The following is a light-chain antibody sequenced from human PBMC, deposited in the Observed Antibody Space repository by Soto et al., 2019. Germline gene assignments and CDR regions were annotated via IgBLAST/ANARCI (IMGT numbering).Light chain of an antibody. CDR2: DAS. J-gene: IGKJ4*01. Sequence: LTQYPSSLSAYVGDRVTISCRASQGIGSALAWYQQKPGKAPKVLIYDASSLKSGVPSRFSGSGSGTDFTLTISSLQPEDFATYYCQQFNSFPLTFGGGTKVDIK. V-gene: IGKV1-13*02. CDR1: QGIGSA. CDR3: QQFNSFPLT.